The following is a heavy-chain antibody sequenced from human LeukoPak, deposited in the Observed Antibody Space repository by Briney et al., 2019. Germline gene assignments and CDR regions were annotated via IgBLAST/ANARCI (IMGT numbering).Heavy chain of an antibody. CDR2: ISAYNGNT. CDR1: GYTFTSYG. J-gene: IGHJ4*02. CDR3: ARGGLIVGVTTAFDY. Sequence: ASVKVSCKASGYTFTSYGISWVRQAPGQGLEWMGWISAYNGNTNYAQKLQGRVTMTRDMSTNTVYMELSSLKSEDTAVYYCARGGLIVGVTTAFDYWGQGTLVTVSS. V-gene: IGHV1-18*01. D-gene: IGHD1-26*01.